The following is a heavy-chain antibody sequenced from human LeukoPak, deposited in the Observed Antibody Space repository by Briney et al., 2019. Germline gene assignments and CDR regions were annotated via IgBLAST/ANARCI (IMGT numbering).Heavy chain of an antibody. CDR3: GKTTVGYSSGQKPAWPVDY. CDR1: GFTFGSHA. J-gene: IGHJ4*02. V-gene: IGHV3-23*01. D-gene: IGHD5-18*01. CDR2: IFGSGGSP. Sequence: GGSLRLSCEASGFTFGSHAMYWVRQAPGKGLEWVAGIFGSGGSPHYADSVKGRFTISRDNSRNMVYLQINSLRAEDTAVCYCGKTTVGYSSGQKPAWPVDYWGQGTLVTVSS.